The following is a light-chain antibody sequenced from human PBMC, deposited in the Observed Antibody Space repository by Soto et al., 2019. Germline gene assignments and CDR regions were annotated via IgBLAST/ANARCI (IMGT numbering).Light chain of an antibody. CDR2: DVS. CDR1: SSDVGGYNY. CDR3: SSYTASSTYV. V-gene: IGLV2-14*03. Sequence: QSLLTQPASVFGSPGQSITISCTGTSSDVGGYNYVSWYQHHPGKAPKLMIFDVSNRPSGVSNRFSGSKSGNTASLTISGLQAEDEADYYCSSYTASSTYVFGTGTKVTVL. J-gene: IGLJ1*01.